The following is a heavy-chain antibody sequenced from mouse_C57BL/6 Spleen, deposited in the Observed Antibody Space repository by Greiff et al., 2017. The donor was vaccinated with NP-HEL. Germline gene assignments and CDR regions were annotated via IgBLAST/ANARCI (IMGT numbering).Heavy chain of an antibody. J-gene: IGHJ2*01. V-gene: IGHV1-80*01. D-gene: IGHD4-1*02. Sequence: QVQLKHSGAELVKPGASVKISCKASGYAFSSYWMNWVKQRPGKGLEWIGQIYPGDGDTNYNGKFKGKATLTADKSSSTAYMQLSSLTSEDSAVYFCAIINWDGYYFDYWGQGTTLTVSA. CDR2: IYPGDGDT. CDR3: AIINWDGYYFDY. CDR1: GYAFSSYW.